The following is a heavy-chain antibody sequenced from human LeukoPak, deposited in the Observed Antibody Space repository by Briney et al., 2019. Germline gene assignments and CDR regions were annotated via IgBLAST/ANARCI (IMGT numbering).Heavy chain of an antibody. CDR2: IYYSGST. CDR1: GGSISSYY. V-gene: IGHV4-59*12. J-gene: IGHJ4*02. Sequence: SETLSLTCTVSGGSISSYYWSWIRQPPGKGLEWIGYIYYSGSTNYNPSLKSRVTISVDTSKNQFSLKLSSVTAADTAVYYCARDSHYDYVWGSYRHEFDYWGQGTLVTVSS. CDR3: ARDSHYDYVWGSYRHEFDY. D-gene: IGHD3-16*02.